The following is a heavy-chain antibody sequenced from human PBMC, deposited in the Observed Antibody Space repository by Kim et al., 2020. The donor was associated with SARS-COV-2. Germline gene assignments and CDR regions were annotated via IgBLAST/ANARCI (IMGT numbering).Heavy chain of an antibody. D-gene: IGHD7-27*01. CDR1: GGSISSYY. V-gene: IGHV4-59*08. CDR2: IYYSGST. Sequence: SETLSLTCTVSGGSISSYYWSWIRQPPGKGLEWIGYIYYSGSTNYNPSLKSRVTISVDTSKNQFSLKLSSVTAADTAVYYCASLSLGTWDAFDIWGQGTMVTVSS. CDR3: ASLSLGTWDAFDI. J-gene: IGHJ3*02.